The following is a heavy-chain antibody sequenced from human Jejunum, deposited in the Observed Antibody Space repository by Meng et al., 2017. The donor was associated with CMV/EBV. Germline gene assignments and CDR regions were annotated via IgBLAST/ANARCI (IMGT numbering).Heavy chain of an antibody. Sequence: QVQLREPGPGLVKPSETLSLTCTVSGGSISDYYWGWIRQPAGKGLEWIGRIYSNGATNYNPSLKSRVTMSVDTSKNQFSLKLSSVTAADTAVYFCARDMHREVVIQDYWGQGTLVTVSS. J-gene: IGHJ4*02. CDR1: GGSISDYY. D-gene: IGHD3-10*01. V-gene: IGHV4-4*07. CDR3: ARDMHREVVIQDY. CDR2: IYSNGAT.